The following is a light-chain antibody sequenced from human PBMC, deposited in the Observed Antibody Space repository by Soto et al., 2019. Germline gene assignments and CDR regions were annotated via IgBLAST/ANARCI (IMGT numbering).Light chain of an antibody. Sequence: QSVLTQPASVSGSPGQSITISCTGTSSDVGGYNYVSWYQQHPGKAPKLMIYEVSNRPSGVSNRFSGSKSGNTASLTIPGVQAEDEADYDCSLYRSSGTPYVLGTGTKVTVL. CDR1: SSDVGGYNY. CDR2: EVS. CDR3: SLYRSSGTPYV. V-gene: IGLV2-14*01. J-gene: IGLJ1*01.